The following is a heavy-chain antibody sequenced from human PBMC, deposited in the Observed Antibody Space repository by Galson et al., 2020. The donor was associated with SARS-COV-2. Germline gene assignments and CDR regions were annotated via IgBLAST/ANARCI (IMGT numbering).Heavy chain of an antibody. D-gene: IGHD6-13*01. CDR2: LSPNGGTS. Sequence: GGSLRLYCAASGFAFSDYAMHWVRQAPGKGLEYVSALSPNGGTSFYADSVKDRFTMSRDNSRNMFYLQMTALTLEDTGFYYCLSYSSTRQNHWGQGALVTVSS. J-gene: IGHJ4*02. V-gene: IGHV3-64D*06. CDR1: GFAFSDYA. CDR3: LSYSSTRQNH.